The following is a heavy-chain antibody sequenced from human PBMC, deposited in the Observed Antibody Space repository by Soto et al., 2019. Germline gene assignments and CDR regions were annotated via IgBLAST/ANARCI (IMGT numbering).Heavy chain of an antibody. CDR1: VGSISSGGYY. V-gene: IGHV4-31*03. CDR2: IYYSGST. D-gene: IGHD2-2*01. J-gene: IGHJ4*02. CDR3: ARGYDRTSCDY. Sequence: PSETLSLTCTVSVGSISSGGYYWTWIRQHPGKGLEWIGYIYYSGSTYYNPSLKSRVTISVDTSKNQFSLKLSSVTAADTAVYYCARGYDRTSCDYWGQGTLVTVSS.